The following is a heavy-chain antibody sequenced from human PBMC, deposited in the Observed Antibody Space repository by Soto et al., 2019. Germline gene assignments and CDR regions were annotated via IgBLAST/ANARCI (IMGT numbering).Heavy chain of an antibody. V-gene: IGHV4-39*01. Sequence: SETLSLTCTVSGGSISSSSYYWGWIRQPPGKGLEWIGSIYYSGSTYYNPSLKSRVTISVDTSKNQFSLKLSSVTAADTAVYYCARLSPGDLPFDPWGQGTLVTVSS. CDR1: GGSISSSSYY. CDR3: ARLSPGDLPFDP. D-gene: IGHD2-21*01. J-gene: IGHJ5*02. CDR2: IYYSGST.